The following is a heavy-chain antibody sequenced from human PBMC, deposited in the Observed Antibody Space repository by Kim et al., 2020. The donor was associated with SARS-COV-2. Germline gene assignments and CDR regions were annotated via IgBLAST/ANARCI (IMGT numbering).Heavy chain of an antibody. V-gene: IGHV3-49*03. CDR1: GFTFGDYA. CDR2: IRSKAYGGTT. Sequence: GGSLRLSCTASGFTFGDYAMSWLRQVPGKGLEWVGFIRSKAYGGTTEYAASVKGRFTISRDDSKSIAYLQMNSLKTEDTAVYYCTRAFSHPPFDPWGQGTLVTVSS. J-gene: IGHJ5*02. CDR3: TRAFSHPPFDP.